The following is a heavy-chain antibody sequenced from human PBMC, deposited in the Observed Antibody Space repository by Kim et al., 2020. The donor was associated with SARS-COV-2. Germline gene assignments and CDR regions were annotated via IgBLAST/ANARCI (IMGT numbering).Heavy chain of an antibody. Sequence: SSPSLQGQVTISADKAISTAYLQWSSLKASDTAMYYCASRDIYGSGIFDYWGQGTLVTVSS. CDR3: ASRDIYGSGIFDY. J-gene: IGHJ4*02. V-gene: IGHV5-51*01. D-gene: IGHD3-10*01.